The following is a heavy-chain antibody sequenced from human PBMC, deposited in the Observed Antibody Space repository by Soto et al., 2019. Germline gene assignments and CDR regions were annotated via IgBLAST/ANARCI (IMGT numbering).Heavy chain of an antibody. D-gene: IGHD6-19*01. CDR2: ITSSGTTV. J-gene: IGHJ1*01. CDR3: AKGVPGIAVAGTGYFQH. Sequence: GGSLRLSCAASGFTFSSYSLNWVRQAPGKGLEWVSYITSSGTTVYYADSVRGRFTISRDNSKNTQYLQMNSLRAEDTAVYYCAKGVPGIAVAGTGYFQHWGQGTLVTVSS. V-gene: IGHV3-48*01. CDR1: GFTFSSYS.